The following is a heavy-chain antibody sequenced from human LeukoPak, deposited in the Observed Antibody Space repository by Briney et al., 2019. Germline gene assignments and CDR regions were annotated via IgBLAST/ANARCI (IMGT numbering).Heavy chain of an antibody. D-gene: IGHD3-10*01. CDR1: GFTFSSYE. CDR3: ARGSWFGFLGYLDY. J-gene: IGHJ4*02. Sequence: PGGSLRLSCAASGFTFSSYEMNWVRQAPVKGLEWVSYISSSGSTIYYADSVKGRFTISRDNAKNSLYLQMNSLRAEDTAVYYCARGSWFGFLGYLDYWGQGTLVTVSS. V-gene: IGHV3-48*03. CDR2: ISSSGSTI.